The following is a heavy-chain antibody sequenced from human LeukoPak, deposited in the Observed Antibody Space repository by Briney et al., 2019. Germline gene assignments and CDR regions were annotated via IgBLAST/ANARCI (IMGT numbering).Heavy chain of an antibody. V-gene: IGHV3-48*04. Sequence: HPGGSLRLSCAASGFTFSSYSMNWVRQAPGKGLEWVSYISSSSSTIYYADSVKGRFTISRDNAKNSLYLQMNSLRAEDTAVYYCARSPPRWLQLRGYYFDYWGQGTLVTVSS. CDR2: ISSSSSTI. J-gene: IGHJ4*02. CDR3: ARSPPRWLQLRGYYFDY. CDR1: GFTFSSYS. D-gene: IGHD5-24*01.